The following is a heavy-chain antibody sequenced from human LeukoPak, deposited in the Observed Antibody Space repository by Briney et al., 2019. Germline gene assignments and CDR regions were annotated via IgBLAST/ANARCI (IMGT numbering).Heavy chain of an antibody. Sequence: SETLSLTCTVSGGSISSSNYYWGWIRQPPGKGLEWIGSIYYSGNTYYNPSLKSRVTISVDTSKNQFSLKLSSVTAADTAVYYCAGTWGTRGYFDWLSTDAFDIWGQGTMVTVSS. J-gene: IGHJ3*02. CDR2: IYYSGNT. D-gene: IGHD3-9*01. V-gene: IGHV4-39*07. CDR1: GGSISSSNYY. CDR3: AGTWGTRGYFDWLSTDAFDI.